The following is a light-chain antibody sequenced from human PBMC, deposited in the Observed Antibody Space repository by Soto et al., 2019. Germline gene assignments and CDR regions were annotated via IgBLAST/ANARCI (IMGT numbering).Light chain of an antibody. CDR1: QSISSW. V-gene: IGKV1-5*03. CDR2: KAS. CDR3: QQYNSYSLT. J-gene: IGKJ1*01. Sequence: DIQMTQSPSTLSASVGDRVTITCRASQSISSWLAWYQQKPGKAPKLLIYKASSLESGVPSRFSGSGSGTEFTLTISSLQPDDFAPNYCQQYNSYSLTFGQGTKVEIK.